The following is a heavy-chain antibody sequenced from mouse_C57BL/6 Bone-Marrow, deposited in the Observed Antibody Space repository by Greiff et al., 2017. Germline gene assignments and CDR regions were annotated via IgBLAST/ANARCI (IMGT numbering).Heavy chain of an antibody. Sequence: EVQLQQSGPELVKPGASVKISCKASGYTFTDYYINWVKESHGWSLEWIGDINPNNGGTSYNQKFKGKATLTVDKSSSTAYMELRSLTSEDSAVYYCARDYYGGSWYFDVWGTGTTVTVSS. D-gene: IGHD1-1*01. CDR3: ARDYYGGSWYFDV. V-gene: IGHV1-26*01. CDR1: GYTFTDYY. CDR2: INPNNGGT. J-gene: IGHJ1*03.